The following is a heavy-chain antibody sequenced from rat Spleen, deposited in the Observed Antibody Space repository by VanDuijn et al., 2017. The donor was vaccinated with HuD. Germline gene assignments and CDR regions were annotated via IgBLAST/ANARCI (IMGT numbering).Heavy chain of an antibody. J-gene: IGHJ2*01. Sequence: EVQLVESGGGLVQPGRSLKLSCAASGFTYINYDMVWVRQAPTKGLEWVASISYDGTATYYRDSVKGRFTISRENAKNTLYLQMTSLRSEDTALYYCARLEGDYWGQGVMVTVSS. CDR1: GFTYINYD. CDR3: ARLEGDY. CDR2: ISYDGTAT. D-gene: IGHD1-11*01. V-gene: IGHV5S23*01.